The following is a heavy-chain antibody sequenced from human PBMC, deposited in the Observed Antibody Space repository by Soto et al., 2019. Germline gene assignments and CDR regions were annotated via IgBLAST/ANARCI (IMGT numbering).Heavy chain of an antibody. D-gene: IGHD1-1*01. CDR2: MSHSGGT. J-gene: IGHJ3*02. V-gene: IGHV4-34*01. CDR1: GGSVNSGNYY. Sequence: QVQLQQWGAGLLKPSETLSLTCAVFGGSVNSGNYYWSWIRQPPGTGLEWIGEMSHSGGTHFNPSLKRRVTIPVDTSKNQFALKMSSGTAADTALYYWARVERGTATTVVDAFDIWGPGTMVTVSS. CDR3: ARVERGTATTVVDAFDI.